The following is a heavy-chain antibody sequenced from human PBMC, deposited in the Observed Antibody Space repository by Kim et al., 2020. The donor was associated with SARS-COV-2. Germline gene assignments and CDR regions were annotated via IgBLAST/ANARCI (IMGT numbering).Heavy chain of an antibody. V-gene: IGHV4-59*08. CDR2: IYYSGST. D-gene: IGHD6-19*01. J-gene: IGHJ4*02. CDR1: GGSISSYY. CDR3: ARQGQQWLVGRYYFDY. Sequence: SETLSLICTVSGGSISSYYWSWIRQPPGKGLEWIGYIYYSGSTNYNPSLKSRVTISVDTSKNQFSLKLSSVTAADTAVYYCARQGQQWLVGRYYFDYWGQGTLVTVSS.